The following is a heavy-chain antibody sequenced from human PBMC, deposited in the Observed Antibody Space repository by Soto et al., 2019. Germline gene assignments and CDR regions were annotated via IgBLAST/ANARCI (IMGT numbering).Heavy chain of an antibody. CDR1: GDLFNNYA. J-gene: IGHJ4*02. V-gene: IGHV1-69*06. D-gene: IGHD6-13*01. CDR2: ISPLFSTT. Sequence: QVQLVQYGAEVKEPGSSVKVSCKATGDLFNNYAFNWVRQAPGQGLEWMGRISPLFSTTNYAQKFQGRVTIGADKLTTIVYLEVSNLESEDTAMYYSAASSSVAAAGYFKFWGQGTLVTVSP. CDR3: AASSSVAAAGYFKF.